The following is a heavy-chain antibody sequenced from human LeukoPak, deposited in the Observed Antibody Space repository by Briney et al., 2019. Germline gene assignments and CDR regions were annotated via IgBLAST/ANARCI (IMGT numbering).Heavy chain of an antibody. CDR1: GGSISSYY. CDR2: IYYSGST. CDR3: ASSLMIPWRET. J-gene: IGHJ5*02. D-gene: IGHD3-22*01. V-gene: IGHV4-59*12. Sequence: PSETLSLTCIVSGGSISSYYWSWIRQPPGKGLEWIGYIYYSGSTNYNPSLKSRVTISVDTSKNQFSLKLSSVTAADTAVYYCASSLMIPWRETWGQGTLVTVSS.